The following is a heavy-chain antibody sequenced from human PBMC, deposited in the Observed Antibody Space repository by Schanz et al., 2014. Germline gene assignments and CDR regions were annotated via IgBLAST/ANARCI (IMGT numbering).Heavy chain of an antibody. CDR2: IYDSGNT. Sequence: QVQLEESGAGLVKPSGTLSLTCAVSGASVSSDNWWNWVRQPPGKGLEWIGEIYDSGNTNYNPSLKSRVTMSVDASKNQFSLQLTSGTAADTAVYYCARGGQGFGEPHQRLFEYWGPGTLVTVSS. D-gene: IGHD3-10*01. CDR3: ARGGQGFGEPHQRLFEY. J-gene: IGHJ4*02. V-gene: IGHV4-4*02. CDR1: GASVSSDNW.